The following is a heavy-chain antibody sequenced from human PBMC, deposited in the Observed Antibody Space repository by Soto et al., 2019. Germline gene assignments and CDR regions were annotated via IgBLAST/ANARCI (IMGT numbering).Heavy chain of an antibody. Sequence: PGGSLRLSCAASGFTFSSYGMHWVRQAPGKGLEWVAVIWYDGSNKYYADSVKGRFTISRDNSKNTLYLQMNSLRAEDTAVYYCARGIVGPDTAIDYWGQGTLVTVSS. CDR1: GFTFSSYG. V-gene: IGHV3-33*01. D-gene: IGHD1-26*01. J-gene: IGHJ4*02. CDR3: ARGIVGPDTAIDY. CDR2: IWYDGSNK.